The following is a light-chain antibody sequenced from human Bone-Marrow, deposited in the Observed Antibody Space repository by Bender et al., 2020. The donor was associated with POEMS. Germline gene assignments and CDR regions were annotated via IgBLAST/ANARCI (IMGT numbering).Light chain of an antibody. J-gene: IGLJ2*01. CDR2: RDS. CDR1: KLGDKN. CDR3: QVWDSSFVV. V-gene: IGLV3-1*01. Sequence: SYEVTQASSVSVSPGQTASITCSGDKLGDKNICWYQQRPGQSPVLVIYRDSRRPSGIPERFSGSNSGNTATLTIAGTQRTDEAVYYCQVWDSSFVVFGGGTKLTVV.